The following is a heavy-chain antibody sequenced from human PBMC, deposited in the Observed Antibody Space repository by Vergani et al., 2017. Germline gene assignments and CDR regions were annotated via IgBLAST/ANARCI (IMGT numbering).Heavy chain of an antibody. V-gene: IGHV3-11*01. CDR3: ARCGLGPEGSSWSYYYYYYYMDV. Sequence: VQLLESGGGLVQPGGSLRLSCAASGFTFSDYYMSWIRQAPGKGLEWVSYISSSGSTIYYADSVKGRFTISRDNAKNSLYLQMNSLRAEDTAVYYCARCGLGPEGSSWSYYYYYYYMDVWGKGTTVTVSS. CDR2: ISSSGSTI. J-gene: IGHJ6*03. CDR1: GFTFSDYY. D-gene: IGHD6-13*01.